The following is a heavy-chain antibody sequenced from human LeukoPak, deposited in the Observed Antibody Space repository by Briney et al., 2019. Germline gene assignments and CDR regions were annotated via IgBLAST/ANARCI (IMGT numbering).Heavy chain of an antibody. CDR3: ARGLDTAMAYNWFDP. CDR1: GGSISSYY. J-gene: IGHJ5*02. CDR2: IYYSGST. V-gene: IGHV4-59*01. Sequence: SETLSLTCTVSGGSISSYYWSWIRQPPGKGLEWIGYIYYSGSTNYNPPLKSRVTISVDTSKNQFSLKLSSVTAADTAVYYCARGLDTAMAYNWFDPWGQGTLVTVSS. D-gene: IGHD5-18*01.